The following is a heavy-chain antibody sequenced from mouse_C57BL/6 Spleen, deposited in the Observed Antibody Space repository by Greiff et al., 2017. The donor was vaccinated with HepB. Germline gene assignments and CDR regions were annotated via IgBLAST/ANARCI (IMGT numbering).Heavy chain of an antibody. D-gene: IGHD1-1*01. J-gene: IGHJ4*01. Sequence: VQVVESGPELVKPGASVKISCKASGYAFSSSWMNWVKQRPGKGLEWIGRIYPGDGDTNYNGKFKGKATLTADKSSSTAYMQLSSLTSEDSAVYFCARESLRAMDYWGQGTSVTVSS. CDR2: IYPGDGDT. V-gene: IGHV1-82*01. CDR1: GYAFSSSW. CDR3: ARESLRAMDY.